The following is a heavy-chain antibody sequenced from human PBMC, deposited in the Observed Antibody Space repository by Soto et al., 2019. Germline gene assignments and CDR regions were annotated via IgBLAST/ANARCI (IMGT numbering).Heavy chain of an antibody. CDR1: GGTFCSYA. V-gene: IGHV1-69*06. Sequence: QVQLVQSGAEVLKPGSSVKVSCTASGGTFCSYAISWVRQASGQGLEWMVGIIPIFGTANYAEKFQGRVTITEDNSTSTAYRELSSPRSEDTAVYYCARIGGKGVHSSINWSDPLCQGPVLTVSS. J-gene: IGHJ5*02. D-gene: IGHD3-16*01. CDR3: ARIGGKGVHSSINWSDP. CDR2: IIPIFGTA.